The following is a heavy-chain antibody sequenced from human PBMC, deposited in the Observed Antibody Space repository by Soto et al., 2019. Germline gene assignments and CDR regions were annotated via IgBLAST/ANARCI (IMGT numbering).Heavy chain of an antibody. Sequence: QVQLVQSGAEVKKPGASVKVSCKASGYTFTRYAMHWVRQAPGQGLEWMGWINTGNGNTHYSQKFQGRVTFTRDASATTAYMELSSLTSEDTAVYYCARNVDDFDPWGQGTLVTVSS. J-gene: IGHJ5*02. CDR3: ARNVDDFDP. CDR2: INTGNGNT. D-gene: IGHD1-1*01. V-gene: IGHV1-3*04. CDR1: GYTFTRYA.